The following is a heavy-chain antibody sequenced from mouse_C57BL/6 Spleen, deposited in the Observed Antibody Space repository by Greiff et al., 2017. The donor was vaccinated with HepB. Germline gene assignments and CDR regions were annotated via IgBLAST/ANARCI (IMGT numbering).Heavy chain of an antibody. CDR1: GFNIKDDY. V-gene: IGHV14-4*01. Sequence: EVQLQQSGAELVRPGASVKLSCTASGFNIKDDYMHWVKQRPEQGLEWIGWIDPENGDTEYASKFQGKATITADTSSNTAYLQLSSLTSEDTAVYYCTTCGENGFFDYWGQGTTLTVSS. CDR2: IDPENGDT. J-gene: IGHJ2*01. CDR3: TTCGENGFFDY.